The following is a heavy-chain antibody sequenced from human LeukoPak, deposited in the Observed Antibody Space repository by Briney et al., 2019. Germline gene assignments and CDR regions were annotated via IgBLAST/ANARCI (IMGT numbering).Heavy chain of an antibody. Sequence: ASVKVSCKVSGYTLTELSMHWVRQAPGKGLEWMGGFDPEDGETIYAQKFQGRVTMPEDTSTHTAYMELSSLRSEDTAVYYCATTPVRVRGVIIDYYFDYWGQGTLVTVSS. D-gene: IGHD3-10*01. CDR3: ATTPVRVRGVIIDYYFDY. CDR2: FDPEDGET. J-gene: IGHJ4*02. V-gene: IGHV1-24*01. CDR1: GYTLTELS.